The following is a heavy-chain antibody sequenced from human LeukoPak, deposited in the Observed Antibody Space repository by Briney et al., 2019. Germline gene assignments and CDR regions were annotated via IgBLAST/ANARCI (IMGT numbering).Heavy chain of an antibody. CDR3: ATGFRAAAGKYYFDF. V-gene: IGHV3-23*01. CDR1: GFTFSSYG. D-gene: IGHD6-13*01. Sequence: GRSLRLSCAASGFTFSSYGMHWVRRAPGKGLEWVSGISGSGGSTYRADSVKGRFTISRDNSKTTVYLQMNSLRADDTAVYYCATGFRAAAGKYYFDFWGQGTLVTVSS. CDR2: ISGSGGST. J-gene: IGHJ4*02.